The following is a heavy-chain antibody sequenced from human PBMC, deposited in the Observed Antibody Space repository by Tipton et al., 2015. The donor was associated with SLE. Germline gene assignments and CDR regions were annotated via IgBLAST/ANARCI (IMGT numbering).Heavy chain of an antibody. CDR1: GGSFRGYY. V-gene: IGHV4-34*01. CDR3: ASVSLRFLNFWAAFDI. J-gene: IGHJ3*02. D-gene: IGHD3-3*01. Sequence: TLSLTCAVYGGSFRGYYWSWIRQPPGKGLEWIAEINHSGSTNYSPSFKSRVTISVDTSRKQLSLKVSSVTAADTAVYYCASVSLRFLNFWAAFDIWGQGTMVTVSS. CDR2: INHSGST.